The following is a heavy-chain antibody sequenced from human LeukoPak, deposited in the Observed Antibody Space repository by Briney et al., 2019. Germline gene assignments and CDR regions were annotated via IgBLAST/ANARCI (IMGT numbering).Heavy chain of an antibody. CDR3: ASLDCSSTSCYLNY. D-gene: IGHD2-2*01. V-gene: IGHV4-34*01. Sequence: SETLSLTCAVYGGSFSSYYWSWIRQPPGKGLEWIGDINNGGSTHYNPSLKSRVTISVDTSKNQFSLKMSSVTAADTALYYCASLDCSSTSCYLNYWGQGTLVTVSS. J-gene: IGHJ4*02. CDR1: GGSFSSYY. CDR2: INNGGST.